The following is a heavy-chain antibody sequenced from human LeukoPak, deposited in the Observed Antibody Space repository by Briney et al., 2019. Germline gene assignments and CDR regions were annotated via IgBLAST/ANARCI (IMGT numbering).Heavy chain of an antibody. Sequence: GGSLRLSCAVSGFTFSNAWMNWVRQAPGKGLECVGRIKSISDGETTEYSAPVRGRFTISRDDSKSTMYLQMPSLRTEDTAVYYCTTLWLGPVHWGPGNPGTVSS. J-gene: IGHJ4*01. CDR2: IKSISDGETT. V-gene: IGHV3-15*01. CDR1: GFTFSNAW. CDR3: TTLWLGPVH. D-gene: IGHD3-10*01.